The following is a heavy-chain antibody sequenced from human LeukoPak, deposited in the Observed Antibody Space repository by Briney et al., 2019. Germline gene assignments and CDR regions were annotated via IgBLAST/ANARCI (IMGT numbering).Heavy chain of an antibody. D-gene: IGHD5-24*01. CDR2: IYPSDSDT. J-gene: IGHJ4*02. V-gene: IGHV5-51*01. Sequence: GESLKISSKGSGYSFTRYWFGWVRQMPGKGLEWMGIIYPSDSDTRYSPSSQGTVTISAAKSISTAYLQWSSLKASDTAMYYCTRARDGSNSGFDCWGQGTLVTVSS. CDR3: TRARDGSNSGFDC. CDR1: GYSFTRYW.